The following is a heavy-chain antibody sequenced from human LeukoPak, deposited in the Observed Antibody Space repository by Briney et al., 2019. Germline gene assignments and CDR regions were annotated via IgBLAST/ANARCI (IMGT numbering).Heavy chain of an antibody. Sequence: ASVKVSCKASGYTFTSYDIIWVRQATGQGLEWMGWMNPNSGNTGYAQKFQGRVTMTRSTSINTAYMELSSLRSEDTAVYYCARGPNYAFWSGSYYYYMDVWGKGTTVTVSS. J-gene: IGHJ6*03. CDR3: ARGPNYAFWSGSYYYYMDV. D-gene: IGHD3-3*01. CDR1: GYTFTSYD. CDR2: MNPNSGNT. V-gene: IGHV1-8*01.